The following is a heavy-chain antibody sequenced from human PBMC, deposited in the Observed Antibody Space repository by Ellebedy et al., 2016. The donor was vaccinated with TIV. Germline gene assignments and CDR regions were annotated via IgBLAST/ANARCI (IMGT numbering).Heavy chain of an antibody. CDR3: GRGQTTFEY. D-gene: IGHD4-11*01. CDR2: VKQDETEK. Sequence: GESLKISCAASGFTFRSYWMSWVRQAPGKGLAWVATVKQDETEKKYVDSVKGRFTISRNNAENSLYLQMNSLRAEDSAVYYCGRGQTTFEYWGQGALVTVSS. J-gene: IGHJ4*02. V-gene: IGHV3-7*01. CDR1: GFTFRSYW.